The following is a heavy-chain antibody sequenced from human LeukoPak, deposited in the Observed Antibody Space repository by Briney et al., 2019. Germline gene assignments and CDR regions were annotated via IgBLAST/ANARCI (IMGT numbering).Heavy chain of an antibody. CDR1: GGSFSGYY. V-gene: IGHV4-34*01. CDR3: ARAGGSGSYSSLEY. Sequence: KTSETLSLTCAVYGGSFSGYYWSWIRQPPGKGLEWIGEINHSGSTNYNPSLKSRVTISVDTFKNQFSLKLSSVTAADTAVYYCARAGGSGSYSSLEYWGQGTLVTVSS. CDR2: INHSGST. D-gene: IGHD3-10*01. J-gene: IGHJ4*02.